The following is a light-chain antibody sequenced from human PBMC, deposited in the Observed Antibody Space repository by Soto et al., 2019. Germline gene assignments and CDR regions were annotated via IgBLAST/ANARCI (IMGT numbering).Light chain of an antibody. Sequence: DIVMSQSPLSLPVTPGEPASISCRSSQSLLQSDGNNYLSWYLQKPGQSPQLLIYFGSNRASGVPDTFSGSGSGTDFTLKISRVEAKDFGVYYCMQSLQTPWTFGQGTKVEIK. V-gene: IGKV2-28*01. CDR3: MQSLQTPWT. J-gene: IGKJ1*01. CDR1: QSLLQSDGNNY. CDR2: FGS.